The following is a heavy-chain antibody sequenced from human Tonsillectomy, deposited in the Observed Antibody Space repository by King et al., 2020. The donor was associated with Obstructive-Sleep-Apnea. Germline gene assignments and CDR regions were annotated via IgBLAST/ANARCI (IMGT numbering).Heavy chain of an antibody. D-gene: IGHD4-11*01. J-gene: IGHJ4*02. CDR3: QTTPGHSMGHGPGY. CDR1: GFTFNSAW. V-gene: IGHV3-15*01. Sequence: VQLVESGGGLVKPGGSLRLSCAASGFTFNSAWLSWVRQAPGKGLEWVGRIKDRSFGGTTDYVAPVKGRFSIARDDSRNTLYLQMSSLKTEDTAVYYWQTTPGHSMGHGPGYWGQGTLVTVSS. CDR2: IKDRSFGGTT.